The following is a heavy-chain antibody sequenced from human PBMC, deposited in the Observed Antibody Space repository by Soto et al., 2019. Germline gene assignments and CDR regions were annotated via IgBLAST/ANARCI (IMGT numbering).Heavy chain of an antibody. CDR2: IIPIFGTA. Sequence: VASVKVSCKASGGTFSSYAISWVRQAPGQGLEWMGGIIPIFGTANYAQKFQGRVTITADESTSTAYMELSSLRSEDTAVYYCARDMGFGLSDYWGQGTLVTVSS. CDR3: ARDMGFGLSDY. D-gene: IGHD3-10*01. CDR1: GGTFSSYA. V-gene: IGHV1-69*13. J-gene: IGHJ4*02.